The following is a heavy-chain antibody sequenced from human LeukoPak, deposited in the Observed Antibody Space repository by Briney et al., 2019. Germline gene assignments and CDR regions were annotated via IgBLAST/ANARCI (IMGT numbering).Heavy chain of an antibody. Sequence: ASVKVSCKASGYTFTCYYMHWVRQAPGQGLEWMGWINPNSGGTNYAQKFQGRVTMTRDTSISTAYMELSRLRSDDTAVYYCARGTVTPHYYYYYYMDVWGKGTTVTVSS. CDR3: ARGTVTPHYYYYYYMDV. D-gene: IGHD4-17*01. V-gene: IGHV1-2*02. CDR2: INPNSGGT. CDR1: GYTFTCYY. J-gene: IGHJ6*03.